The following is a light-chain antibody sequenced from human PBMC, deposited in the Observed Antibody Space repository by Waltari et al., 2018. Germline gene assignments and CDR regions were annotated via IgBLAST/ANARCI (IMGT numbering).Light chain of an antibody. Sequence: ILMTQSSSSLSASVADKVTITCGASQGISNYLAWFQQKPGKAPKSLSYAASSMQSGVPSKFSGSGSGTDFTLTISSLQPEDCATYYCQQYNSNPYTFGQVTKVEIK. V-gene: IGKV1-16*02. CDR1: QGISNY. J-gene: IGKJ2*01. CDR3: QQYNSNPYT. CDR2: AAS.